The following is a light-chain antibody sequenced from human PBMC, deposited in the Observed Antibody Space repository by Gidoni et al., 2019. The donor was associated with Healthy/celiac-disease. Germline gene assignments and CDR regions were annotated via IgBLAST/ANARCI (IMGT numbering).Light chain of an antibody. CDR2: LGS. Sequence: DIVMTQSPLSLPVTPGEPASISCRSSQGLLHSNGYNYLDWYLQKPGQSPQLLIYLGSNRASGVPDRFSGSGSGTDFTLKISRVEAEDVGVYYCMRALQTPPTFGQGTKVEIK. V-gene: IGKV2-28*01. J-gene: IGKJ1*01. CDR1: QGLLHSNGYNY. CDR3: MRALQTPPT.